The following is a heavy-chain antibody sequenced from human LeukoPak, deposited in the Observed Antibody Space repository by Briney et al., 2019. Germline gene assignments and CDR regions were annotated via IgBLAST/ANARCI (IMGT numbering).Heavy chain of an antibody. D-gene: IGHD2-2*01. V-gene: IGHV1-2*02. CDR1: GYTFTGYY. CDR2: INPNSGGT. Sequence: GASVKVSCKASGYTFTGYYMHWVRQAPGQGLEWMGWINPNSGGTNYAQKFQGRVSMTRDTSISTAYMKLSRLRSDDTAVYYCARDRNVFIPSAPRDHDAFDIWGQGTMVTVSS. CDR3: ARDRNVFIPSAPRDHDAFDI. J-gene: IGHJ3*02.